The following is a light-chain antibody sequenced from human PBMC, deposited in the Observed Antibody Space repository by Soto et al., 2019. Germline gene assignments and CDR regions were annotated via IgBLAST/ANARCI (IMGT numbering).Light chain of an antibody. V-gene: IGKV3-20*01. J-gene: IGKJ1*01. CDR1: QRVSSSY. Sequence: DIVLTLSPGTLSLSPGERATLSCRASQRVSSSYLAWYQQKPGQAPRLLIYGASRRATGIPDRFRGSGSGTDFPLTISRLEPEDFAVYYCQQYGSSPPWTFGQGTKGASK. CDR3: QQYGSSPPWT. CDR2: GAS.